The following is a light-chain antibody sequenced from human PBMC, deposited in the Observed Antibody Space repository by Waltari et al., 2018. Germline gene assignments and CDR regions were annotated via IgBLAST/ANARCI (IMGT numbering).Light chain of an antibody. CDR2: EAS. V-gene: IGLV2-23*01. J-gene: IGLJ2*01. CDR3: CSHAGNSTLV. Sequence: QSALTQPASVSGSPGQSITISCTGTSSDVGRYNLVSWYQQLPGKAPQLMIYEASKRPSGVSNRFSGSKSGNTASLTIAGLQAEDEADYYCCSHAGNSTLVFGGGTKLTVL. CDR1: SSDVGRYNL.